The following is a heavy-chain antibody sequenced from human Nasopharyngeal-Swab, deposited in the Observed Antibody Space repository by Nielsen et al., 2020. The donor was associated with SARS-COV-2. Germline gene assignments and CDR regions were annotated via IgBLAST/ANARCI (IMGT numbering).Heavy chain of an antibody. D-gene: IGHD6-25*01. V-gene: IGHV3-64*01. CDR3: ARATLPGGAYNMDV. Sequence: GGSLRLSCAASGFTFSSYSMHWVRQAPGGELEYVAAISPDGGGAYYGRSVKGRFTISRDNSKNTVDLQMGTLSGEDMAVYYCARATLPGGAYNMDVWARGPRSPSP. CDR2: ISPDGGGA. J-gene: IGHJ6*03. CDR1: GFTFSSYS.